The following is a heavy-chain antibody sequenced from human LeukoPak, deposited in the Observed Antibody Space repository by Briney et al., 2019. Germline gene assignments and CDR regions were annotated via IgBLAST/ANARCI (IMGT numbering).Heavy chain of an antibody. CDR3: STDSFSSQQLYHGYFDY. CDR1: AFTFSSYS. D-gene: IGHD6-13*01. CDR2: ISGSGGST. J-gene: IGHJ4*02. Sequence: PGGCLRLSWAASAFTFSSYSMSWVRQDPGECLEWVSSISGSGGSTSYASSGKGRFTLPRGNSKMTTYLQMNRVIGEGTALYDGSTDSFSSQQLYHGYFDYWGKGTLVTVSS. V-gene: IGHV3-23*01.